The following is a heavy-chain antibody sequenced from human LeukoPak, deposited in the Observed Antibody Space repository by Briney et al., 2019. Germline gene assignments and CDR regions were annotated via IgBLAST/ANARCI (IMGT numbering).Heavy chain of an antibody. V-gene: IGHV1-18*01. J-gene: IGHJ4*02. CDR1: GYTFTSYG. Sequence: ASVKVSCKASGYTFTSYGISWVRQAPGQGLEWMGWISGYNGNTNYAQKLQGRVTMTTDTSTSTAYMELTSLRSDDTAVYYCARDLKRGYSSGRYSWGTGSSNDYWGQGTLVTVSS. CDR3: ARDLKRGYSSGRYSWGTGSSNDY. D-gene: IGHD6-19*01. CDR2: ISGYNGNT.